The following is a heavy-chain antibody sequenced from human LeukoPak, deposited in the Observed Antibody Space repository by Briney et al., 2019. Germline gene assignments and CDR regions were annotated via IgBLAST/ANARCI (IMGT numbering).Heavy chain of an antibody. D-gene: IGHD2-15*01. CDR3: SRGCSSQGESYFDY. CDR2: ISSSSNNI. Sequence: PGGSLRLSCAASGFTFSNYCMNWVRQAPGKGLEWVSSISSSSNNIYYADSVKGRFTISRDNAKNSLYLQMNSMRAEDTAVYYCSRGCSSQGESYFDYWREPTLVGVCS. J-gene: IGHJ4*02. V-gene: IGHV3-21*01. CDR1: GFTFSNYC.